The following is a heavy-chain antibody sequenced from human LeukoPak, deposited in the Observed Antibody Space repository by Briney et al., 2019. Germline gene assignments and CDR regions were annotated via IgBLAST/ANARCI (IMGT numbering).Heavy chain of an antibody. CDR3: AREGSIVARTDY. CDR1: GFTFSTYA. V-gene: IGHV3-30-3*01. Sequence: GGSLRLSCAVSGFTFSTYAMHWVRQAPGRRLEWVAVISFDGNQEYYPDSVKGRFTISRDNSKNTLYLQMNGLKTEDTAVYYCAREGSIVARTDYWGQGALVIVSS. CDR2: ISFDGNQE. J-gene: IGHJ4*02. D-gene: IGHD3-16*02.